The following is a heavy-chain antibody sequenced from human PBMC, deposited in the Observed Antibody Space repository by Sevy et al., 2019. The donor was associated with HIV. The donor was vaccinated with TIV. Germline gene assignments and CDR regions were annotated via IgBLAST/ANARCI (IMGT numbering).Heavy chain of an antibody. Sequence: KQSQTLSLTCTVSGGSISSSSYYWGWIRQPPGKGLEWIGSIYYSGSTYYNPSLKSRVTISVDTSKNQFSLKLSSVTAADTAVYYCARHRGASSWTYWGQGTLVTVSS. D-gene: IGHD6-13*01. CDR2: IYYSGST. CDR1: GGSISSSSYY. J-gene: IGHJ4*02. V-gene: IGHV4-39*01. CDR3: ARHRGASSWTY.